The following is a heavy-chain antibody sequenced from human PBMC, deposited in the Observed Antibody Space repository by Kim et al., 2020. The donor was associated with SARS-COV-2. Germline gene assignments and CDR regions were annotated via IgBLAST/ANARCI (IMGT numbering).Heavy chain of an antibody. D-gene: IGHD6-13*01. Sequence: SETLSLTCAVYGASFSGYYWSWIRQPPGKGLEWIGEINSSGSTNYNPSLKSRVIISLHTSKNQFSLKLSSVTAADTAVYYCARHAAAGGSNWFDPWGQGT. V-gene: IGHV4-34*01. CDR3: ARHAAAGGSNWFDP. CDR1: GASFSGYY. J-gene: IGHJ5*02. CDR2: INSSGST.